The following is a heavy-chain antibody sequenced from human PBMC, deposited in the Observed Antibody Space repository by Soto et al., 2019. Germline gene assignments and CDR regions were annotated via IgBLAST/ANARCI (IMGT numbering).Heavy chain of an antibody. Sequence: SGPTLVNPTQTLTLTCTFSGFSLSTSGVGVGWIRQPPGKALEWLALIYWDDDKRYSPSLKSRLTITKDTSKNQEVLTMTNMDPVDTVTYYCAHRPLVAVGATDYFDYWGQGTLVTVSS. D-gene: IGHD1-26*01. J-gene: IGHJ4*02. V-gene: IGHV2-5*02. CDR2: IYWDDDK. CDR1: GFSLSTSGVG. CDR3: AHRPLVAVGATDYFDY.